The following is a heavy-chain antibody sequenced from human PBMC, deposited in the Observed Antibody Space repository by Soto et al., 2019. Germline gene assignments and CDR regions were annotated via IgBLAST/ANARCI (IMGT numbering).Heavy chain of an antibody. J-gene: IGHJ4*02. D-gene: IGHD3-3*01. V-gene: IGHV1-69*13. Sequence: ASVKVSCKAFGGTFSSYAISCVRQAPGQGLEWMGGIIPIFGTANYAQKFQGRVTITADESTSTAYMELSSLRSEDTAVYYCARVCELDDFCWGQGTLVTVSS. CDR1: GGTFSSYA. CDR2: IIPIFGTA. CDR3: ARVCELDDFC.